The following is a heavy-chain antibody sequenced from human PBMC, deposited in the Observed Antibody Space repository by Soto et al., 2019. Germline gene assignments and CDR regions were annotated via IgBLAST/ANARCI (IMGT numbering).Heavy chain of an antibody. CDR2: ITGSGRDT. J-gene: IGHJ4*02. V-gene: IGHV3-23*01. CDR3: AKNGLDNSPSAIDS. Sequence: EVQLLESGGGLAQPGGFLRLSCAASGFTFRNNVLSWVRQAPGKGLDWVSGITGSGRDTYYADSVKGRFTISRDNSKNMVFLQMNSLRAEDTALYYCAKNGLDNSPSAIDSWGPGTLVTVSS. D-gene: IGHD2-8*01. CDR1: GFTFRNNV.